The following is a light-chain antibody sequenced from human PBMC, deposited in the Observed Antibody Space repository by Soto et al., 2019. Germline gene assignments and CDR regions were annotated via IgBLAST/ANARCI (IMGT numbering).Light chain of an antibody. V-gene: IGKV3D-15*01. CDR1: QSVSSSY. Sequence: EIVLTQSPGTLSLSPGERATLSCRASQSVSSSYLAWYQQKPGQAPRLLIYGASSRATGIPARFSGSGSGTEFTLTINSLQSEDFAVYYCQQYNNWPLTFGGGTKVDNK. J-gene: IGKJ4*01. CDR3: QQYNNWPLT. CDR2: GAS.